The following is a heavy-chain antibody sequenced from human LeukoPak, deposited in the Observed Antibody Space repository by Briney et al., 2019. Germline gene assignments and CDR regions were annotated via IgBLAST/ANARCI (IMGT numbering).Heavy chain of an antibody. CDR3: AKDLDSSGDYSYRY. CDR2: VSGSGGST. V-gene: IGHV3-23*01. Sequence: PGGSLRLSCAASGFTFSSSVMSWVRQAPGEGLEWVSSVSGSGGSTYYADSVEGRFTISRDNSKNTLYLQMNSLRAEDTAVYHCAKDLDSSGDYSYRYWGQGTLVTVSS. CDR1: GFTFSSSV. J-gene: IGHJ4*02. D-gene: IGHD3-22*01.